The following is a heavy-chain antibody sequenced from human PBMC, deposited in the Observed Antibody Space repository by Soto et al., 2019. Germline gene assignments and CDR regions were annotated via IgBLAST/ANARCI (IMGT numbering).Heavy chain of an antibody. D-gene: IGHD1-1*01. CDR3: ARNGTQTGYSYGMDV. CDR2: IIPIFDTA. Sequence: SVKVSCKASGGTCSDFTINGVRQAPVQRLEWMGGIIPIFDTANYAEKFQGRVTITADESTSTSFMEVSSLRSEDTAVYYCARNGTQTGYSYGMDVWGQGTMVTVSS. V-gene: IGHV1-69*13. J-gene: IGHJ6*02. CDR1: GGTCSDFT.